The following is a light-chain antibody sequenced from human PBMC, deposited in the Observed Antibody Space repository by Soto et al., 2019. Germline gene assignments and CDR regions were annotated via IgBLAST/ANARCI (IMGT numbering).Light chain of an antibody. V-gene: IGKV1-5*01. J-gene: IGKJ4*01. Sequence: DIPMTQSPSTLSASVGDRVIITCRASQSPGTWLAWYQQKPGTAPVLLIYDVSKLESGVPSRFSGRGSGTEFTLTISSLQPDDFATYYCQQYFSYPLTFGGGTKVEIK. CDR2: DVS. CDR1: QSPGTW. CDR3: QQYFSYPLT.